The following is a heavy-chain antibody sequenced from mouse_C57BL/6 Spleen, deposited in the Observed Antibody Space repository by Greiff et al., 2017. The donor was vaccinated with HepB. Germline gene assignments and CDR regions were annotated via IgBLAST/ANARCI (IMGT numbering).Heavy chain of an antibody. Sequence: EVQLQQSGPELVKPGASVKISCKASGYTFTDYYMNWVKQSHGKSLEWIGDINPNNGGTSYNQKFKGKATLTVDKSSSTAYMELRSLTSEDSAVYYCARGAGSSGYVNYYAMDYWGQGTSVTVSS. J-gene: IGHJ4*01. CDR1: GYTFTDYY. D-gene: IGHD3-2*02. CDR3: ARGAGSSGYVNYYAMDY. CDR2: INPNNGGT. V-gene: IGHV1-26*01.